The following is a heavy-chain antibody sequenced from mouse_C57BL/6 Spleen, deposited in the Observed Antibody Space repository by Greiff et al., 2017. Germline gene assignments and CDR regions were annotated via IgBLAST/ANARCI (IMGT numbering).Heavy chain of an antibody. Sequence: VQLQQSGAELVRPGASVTLSCKASGYTFTDYEMHWVKQTPVHGLEWIGAIDPDTGGTAYNQKFKGKAILTADKSSSTAYMELRSLTSEASAVYYCARSDLGVYAMGYWGQGASVTVST. V-gene: IGHV1-15*01. CDR2: IDPDTGGT. J-gene: IGHJ4*01. CDR1: GYTFTDYE. CDR3: ARSDLGVYAMGY.